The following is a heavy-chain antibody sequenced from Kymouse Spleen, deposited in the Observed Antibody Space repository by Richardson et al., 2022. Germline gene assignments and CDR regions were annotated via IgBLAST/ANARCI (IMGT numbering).Heavy chain of an antibody. Sequence: QVQLVESGGGVVQPGRSLRLSCAASGFTFSSYGMHWVRQAPGKGLEWVAVIWYDGSNKYYADSVKGRFTISRDNSKNTLYLQMNSLRAEDTAVYYCAAGYSSGWTSFDYWGQGTLVTVSS. CDR2: IWYDGSNK. CDR1: GFTFSSYG. V-gene: IGHV3-33*01. CDR3: AAGYSSGWTSFDY. D-gene: IGHD6-19*01. J-gene: IGHJ4*02.